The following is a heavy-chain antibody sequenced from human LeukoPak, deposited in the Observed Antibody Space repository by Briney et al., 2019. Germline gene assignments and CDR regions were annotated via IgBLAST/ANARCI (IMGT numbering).Heavy chain of an antibody. V-gene: IGHV3-7*01. Sequence: GGSLRLSCAASGFTFSSYWMSWVRQAPGKGLEWVANIKQDGSEKKYVDSVKGRFTISRDNAKNSLYLQMNGLRAEDTAVYYCATDRIVVVIGIKNDAFDVWGQGTMVTVSS. CDR2: IKQDGSEK. J-gene: IGHJ3*01. CDR3: ATDRIVVVIGIKNDAFDV. D-gene: IGHD2-21*01. CDR1: GFTFSSYW.